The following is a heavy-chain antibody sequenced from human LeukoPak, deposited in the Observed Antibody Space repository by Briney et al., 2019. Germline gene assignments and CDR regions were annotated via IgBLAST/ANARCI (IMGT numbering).Heavy chain of an antibody. CDR3: ARLLWDFWSGYGPYYYMDV. CDR2: MNPNSGNT. D-gene: IGHD3-3*01. V-gene: IGHV1-8*01. Sequence: GASVKVSCKASGYTFTSYDINWVRQATGQGLEWMGWMNPNSGNTGYAQKFQGRVTMTRNTSISTAYMELSSLRSEDTAVYYCARLLWDFWSGYGPYYYMDVWGKGTTVTVSS. J-gene: IGHJ6*03. CDR1: GYTFTSYD.